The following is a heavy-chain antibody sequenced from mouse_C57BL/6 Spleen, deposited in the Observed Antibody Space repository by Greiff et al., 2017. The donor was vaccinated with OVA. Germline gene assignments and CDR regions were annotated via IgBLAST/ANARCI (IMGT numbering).Heavy chain of an antibody. Sequence: EVKLQESGAELVRPGASVKLSCTASGFNIKDDYMHWVKQRPEQGLEWIGWIDPENGDTEYASKFQGKATITADTSSNTAYLQLSSLTSEDTAVYYCTTNWPFDYWGQGTTLTVSS. CDR1: GFNIKDDY. CDR2: IDPENGDT. CDR3: TTNWPFDY. D-gene: IGHD4-1*01. J-gene: IGHJ2*01. V-gene: IGHV14-4*01.